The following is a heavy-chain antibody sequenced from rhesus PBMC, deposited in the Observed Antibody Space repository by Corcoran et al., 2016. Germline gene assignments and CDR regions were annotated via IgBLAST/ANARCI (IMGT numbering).Heavy chain of an antibody. CDR1: AASISNHY. V-gene: IGHV4S2*01. Sequence: QVQLQESGPGLVKHSETLPLTCAVSAASISNHYWSWIRQAPGKGLEWIGLVYGSGGNTAYDPARRRRATISMYTCKNQFSLNLTSVTAAVTAVYYCVRGYFYFDFWGQGVLVTVSS. J-gene: IGHJ4*01. D-gene: IGHD2-2*01. CDR3: VRGYFYFDF. CDR2: VYGSGGNT.